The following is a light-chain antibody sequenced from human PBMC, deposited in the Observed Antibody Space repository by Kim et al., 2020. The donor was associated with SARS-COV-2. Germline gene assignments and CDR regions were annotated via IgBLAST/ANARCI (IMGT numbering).Light chain of an antibody. Sequence: DIQMTQSPSSLSASVGDRVTITCQASKDINNHLNWYQQKPGKAPKLLIYDASDLETGVPSRFSASGYGTTFTITIASLQPEDVATYHCHQFDALPYTFGQGTKLEI. CDR2: DAS. CDR1: KDINNH. CDR3: HQFDALPYT. V-gene: IGKV1-33*01. J-gene: IGKJ2*01.